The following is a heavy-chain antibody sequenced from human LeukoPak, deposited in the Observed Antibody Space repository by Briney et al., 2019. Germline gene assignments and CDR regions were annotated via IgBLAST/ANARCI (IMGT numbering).Heavy chain of an antibody. Sequence: ASVKVSCKASGYTFIAYYIHWVRQAPGQGLEWMGWISPNRGSTDYAQRFQGRVTMTRDTSISTVYMELTNLRSDDTAVYYCARDGVYSTNFDAFDIWGQGTVVTVSS. V-gene: IGHV1-2*02. J-gene: IGHJ3*02. D-gene: IGHD2-21*01. CDR2: ISPNRGST. CDR1: GYTFIAYY. CDR3: ARDGVYSTNFDAFDI.